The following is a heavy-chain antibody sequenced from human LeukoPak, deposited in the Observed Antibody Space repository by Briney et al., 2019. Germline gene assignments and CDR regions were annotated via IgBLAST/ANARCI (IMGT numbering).Heavy chain of an antibody. J-gene: IGHJ4*02. CDR3: AKDSPRYCSGIRCYGVDY. V-gene: IGHV3-30*18. Sequence: GGSLRLSCVASGFSFSIYAMHWVRQAPGKGLEWGASISYDENKKFYADSVKGRFTVSRDNSKNTLFLQMKRLRAEDKAVYYCAKDSPRYCSGIRCYGVDYWGQGTLVTVSS. CDR2: ISYDENKK. CDR1: GFSFSIYA. D-gene: IGHD2-15*01.